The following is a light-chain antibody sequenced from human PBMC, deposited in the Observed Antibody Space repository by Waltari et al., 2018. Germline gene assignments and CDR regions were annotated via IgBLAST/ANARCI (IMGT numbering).Light chain of an antibody. CDR1: QSVSSY. J-gene: IGKJ2*01. V-gene: IGKV3-11*01. CDR3: QQRSNWPPMYT. Sequence: SLSPGERATLSCRASQSVSSYLAWYQQKPGQAPRLLIYDASNRATGIPARFSGSGSGTDFTLTISSLEPEDFAVYYCQQRSNWPPMYTFGQGTKLEIK. CDR2: DAS.